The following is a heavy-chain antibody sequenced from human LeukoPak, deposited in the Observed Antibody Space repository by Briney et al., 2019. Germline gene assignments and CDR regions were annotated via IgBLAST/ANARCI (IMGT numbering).Heavy chain of an antibody. CDR3: TRVAYSSTWYYFDH. J-gene: IGHJ4*02. V-gene: IGHV3-49*04. CDR1: GFTFGDYA. D-gene: IGHD2-2*01. Sequence: PGGSLRLSCTASGFTFGDYALSWVRQAPGKGLEWVGFIRSKAYGGTTEYAASVKGRFTISRDDSKSIASLQVNSLKSDDTAIYYCTRVAYSSTWYYFDHWGQGTLVTVSS. CDR2: IRSKAYGGTT.